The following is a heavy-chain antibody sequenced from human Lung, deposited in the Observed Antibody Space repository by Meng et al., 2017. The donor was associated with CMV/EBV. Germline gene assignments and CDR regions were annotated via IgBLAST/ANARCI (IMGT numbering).Heavy chain of an antibody. V-gene: IGHV4-39*01. D-gene: IGHD2-8*02. J-gene: IGHJ6*02. CDR1: VGSIRSTSYY. CDR3: ASFCMWGTGYYYYGMAV. CDR2: IFYDGNT. Sequence: SETLSLTXXXSVGSIRSTSYYWGWIRQPPGKGLEWIGSIFYDGNTYYNPSLKSRVTISVDTSKNQFSVTLSSVTAADTAVYYCASFCMWGTGYYYYGMAVWGQGXTVTVSS.